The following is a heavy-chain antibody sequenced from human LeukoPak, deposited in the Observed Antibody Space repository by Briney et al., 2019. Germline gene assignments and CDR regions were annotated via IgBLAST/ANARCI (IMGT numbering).Heavy chain of an antibody. D-gene: IGHD4-17*01. CDR2: ISGSGGST. J-gene: IGHJ4*02. V-gene: IGHV3-23*01. Sequence: PGGSLRLSCAASGFTFSSYAMSWVRQAPGKGLEWVSAISGSGGSTYYADSVKGRFTISRDNSKNTLYLQMNSLRAEDTAVYYCHHNIIDYGDLYYFDYWGQGTLVTVSS. CDR1: GFTFSSYA. CDR3: HHNIIDYGDLYYFDY.